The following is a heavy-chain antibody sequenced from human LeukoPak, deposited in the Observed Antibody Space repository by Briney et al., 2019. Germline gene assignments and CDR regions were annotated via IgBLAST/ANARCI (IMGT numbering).Heavy chain of an antibody. J-gene: IGHJ4*02. CDR3: ARRVGYSYGYGDYFDY. Sequence: GGSLRLSCAASGFTFSTYAMHWVRQAPGKGLVWVSRINSDGSSTSYADSVKGRFTISRDNAKNTLYLQMNSLRAEDTAVYYCARRVGYSYGYGDYFDYWGQGTLVTVSS. D-gene: IGHD5-18*01. CDR2: INSDGSST. V-gene: IGHV3-74*01. CDR1: GFTFSTYA.